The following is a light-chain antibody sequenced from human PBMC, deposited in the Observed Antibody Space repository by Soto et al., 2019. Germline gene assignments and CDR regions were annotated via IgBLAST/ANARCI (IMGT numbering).Light chain of an antibody. CDR3: QQYNNWPRT. J-gene: IGKJ1*01. CDR1: QSVSSN. CDR2: GAS. V-gene: IGKV3-15*01. Sequence: EIVMTQSPATLVVSPGERATLSCRASQSVSSNLAWYQQKPGQAPGLLIYGASTRATGIPARFSGSGSGTEFTLTISSLQSEDFAVYYCQQYNNWPRTFGQGSKV.